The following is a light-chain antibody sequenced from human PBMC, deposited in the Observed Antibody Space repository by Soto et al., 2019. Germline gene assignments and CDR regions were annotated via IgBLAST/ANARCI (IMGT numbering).Light chain of an antibody. V-gene: IGKV1-5*01. CDR3: QQYDTYPWT. CDR2: DAF. CDR1: QSISNS. J-gene: IGKJ1*01. Sequence: DIQMTQSPSLLSASVGDRVTITCRASQSISNSLAWYQQKPGKAPKLLVSDAFSLESGVPSRFSGSVSGTEFTLTIRSLQPDDFATYCCQQYDTYPWTFGQGTRVEIK.